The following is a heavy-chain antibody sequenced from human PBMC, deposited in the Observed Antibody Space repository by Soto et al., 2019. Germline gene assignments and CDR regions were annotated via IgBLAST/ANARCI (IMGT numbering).Heavy chain of an antibody. D-gene: IGHD3-3*01. V-gene: IGHV3-21*01. Sequence: EVQLVESGGGLVKPGDSLRLSCVASGFTFDRYSMNWVRQAPGKGLEWLSFISFSSSYIFDADSVKGRFTISRDNAKNTLYLQMNNLSAEDTAVYYCARTVYYDFWSGYGMDVWGQGTTVTVSS. CDR2: ISFSSSYI. CDR1: GFTFDRYS. J-gene: IGHJ6*02. CDR3: ARTVYYDFWSGYGMDV.